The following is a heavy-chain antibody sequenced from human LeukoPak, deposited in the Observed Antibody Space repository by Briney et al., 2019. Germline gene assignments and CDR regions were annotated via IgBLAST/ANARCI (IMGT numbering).Heavy chain of an antibody. D-gene: IGHD5/OR15-5a*01. Sequence: GSSVKVSCKASGGTFSSYGISWVRQAPGQGPEWMGGIIPMFDTGNSAQKLQGRVTITTDESTRTAYMDLSSLRSEDTAVYYCASVTMVVSRSEAGAFDIWGQGTLVTVSS. CDR1: GGTFSSYG. V-gene: IGHV1-69*05. J-gene: IGHJ3*02. CDR2: IIPMFDTG. CDR3: ASVTMVVSRSEAGAFDI.